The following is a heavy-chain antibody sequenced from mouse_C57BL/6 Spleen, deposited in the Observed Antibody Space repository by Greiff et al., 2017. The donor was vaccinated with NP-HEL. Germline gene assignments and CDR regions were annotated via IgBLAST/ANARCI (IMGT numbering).Heavy chain of an antibody. D-gene: IGHD2-4*01. CDR3: ARLGITRYFDY. CDR2: IDPSDSYT. CDR1: GYTFTSYW. J-gene: IGHJ2*01. V-gene: IGHV1-69*01. Sequence: VQLQQSGAELVMPGASVKLSCKASGYTFTSYWMHWVKQRPGQGLEWIGEIDPSDSYTNYNQKFKGKSTLTVDKSSSTAYMQLSSLTSEDSAVYYCARLGITRYFDYWGQGTTLTVSS.